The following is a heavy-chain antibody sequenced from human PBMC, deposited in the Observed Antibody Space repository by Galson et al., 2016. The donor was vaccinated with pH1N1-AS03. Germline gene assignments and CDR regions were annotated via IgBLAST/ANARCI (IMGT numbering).Heavy chain of an antibody. CDR1: GFTFRTFG. J-gene: IGHJ4*02. CDR3: VTGTQNYFDY. V-gene: IGHV3-33*01. Sequence: SLRLSCAASGFTFRTFGMHWVRQAPGKGLEWVAVMWNDGSLKKYGDSVKGRFIISRDNSNNTVSLEMSSLGAEDTAVYYCVTGTQNYFDYWGQGTLVTVSS. D-gene: IGHD6-13*01. CDR2: MWNDGSLK.